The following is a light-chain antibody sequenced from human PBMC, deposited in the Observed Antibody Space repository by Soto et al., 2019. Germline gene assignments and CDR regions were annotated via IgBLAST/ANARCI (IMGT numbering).Light chain of an antibody. J-gene: IGKJ3*01. CDR2: GAS. Sequence: EIVLTQSPGTLSLSPGERATLSCRASQSVTSSYLAWYQQKPGQAPRLLIYGASSRATGIPDRFSGSGSGTDFTLTISSLEPEDFAVYYCHQYNSWPRGTFGPGTKVEIK. CDR1: QSVTSSY. CDR3: HQYNSWPRGT. V-gene: IGKV3-20*01.